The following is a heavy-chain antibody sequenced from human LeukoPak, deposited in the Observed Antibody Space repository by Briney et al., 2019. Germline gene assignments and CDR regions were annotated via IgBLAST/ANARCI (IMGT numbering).Heavy chain of an antibody. D-gene: IGHD3-16*01. CDR3: ARGGGLDV. V-gene: IGHV3-7*03. CDR2: INHNGNVN. Sequence: PGGSLRLSCAASGFTFSSYWTNWARQAPGKGLEWVASINHNGNVNYYVDSVKGRFTISGDNAKNSLYLQMSNLRAEDTAVYFCARGGGLDVWGQGATVTVSS. CDR1: GFTFSSYW. J-gene: IGHJ6*02.